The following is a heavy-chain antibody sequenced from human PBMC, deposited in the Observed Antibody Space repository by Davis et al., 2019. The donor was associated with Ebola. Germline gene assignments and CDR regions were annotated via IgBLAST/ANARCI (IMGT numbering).Heavy chain of an antibody. J-gene: IGHJ6*02. Sequence: MPSETLSLTCAVYGGSFSGYYWSWIRQPPGKGLEWIGEINHSGSTNYNPSLKSRVTISVDTSKNQFSLKLSSVTAAETAVYYCAREYYGYYYYGMDVWGQGTTVTVSS. CDR3: AREYYGYYYYGMDV. CDR2: INHSGST. V-gene: IGHV4-34*01. CDR1: GGSFSGYY. D-gene: IGHD4-17*01.